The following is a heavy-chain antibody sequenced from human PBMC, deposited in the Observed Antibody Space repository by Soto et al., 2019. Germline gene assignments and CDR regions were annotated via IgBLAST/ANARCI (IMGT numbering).Heavy chain of an antibody. J-gene: IGHJ4*02. CDR2: IYYSGST. V-gene: IGHV4-59*01. CDR3: ASAYGGYADY. CDR1: GGSISSYY. Sequence: SETLSLTCTVSGGSISSYYWSWIRQPPGKGLEWIGYIYYSGSTNYNPSLKSRVTISVDTSKNQFSLKLSSVTAADTAVYYCASAYGGYADYCSQRALVTVSS. D-gene: IGHD2-15*01.